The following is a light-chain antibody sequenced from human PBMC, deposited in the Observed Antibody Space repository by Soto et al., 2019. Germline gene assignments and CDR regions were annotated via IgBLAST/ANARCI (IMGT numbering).Light chain of an antibody. Sequence: DIQMTQSPSTLSASVGDRVTITCRASQIISTGLAWYQQKPGKAPKLLIYDGSRLESGVPSRFSGSGSGTEFTLTISSLQPDDFATYYCQQYNSYSLTFGGGTKVDI. CDR1: QIISTG. V-gene: IGKV1-5*01. J-gene: IGKJ4*01. CDR3: QQYNSYSLT. CDR2: DGS.